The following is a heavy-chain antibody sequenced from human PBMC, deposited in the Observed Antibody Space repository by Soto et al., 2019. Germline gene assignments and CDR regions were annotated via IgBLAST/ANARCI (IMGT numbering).Heavy chain of an antibody. Sequence: EVPLSESGGGLVQPGGSLRLSCEASGLKFSHYAMTWVRQAPGRGPEWVSTVSGIGDETFYADSVRGRFTISRDNSKDTAYLVMNSLRVEDTAVYYCAKGGHLSFFDYWGQGTLVTVSS. CDR1: GLKFSHYA. CDR3: AKGGHLSFFDY. J-gene: IGHJ4*02. V-gene: IGHV3-23*01. CDR2: VSGIGDET.